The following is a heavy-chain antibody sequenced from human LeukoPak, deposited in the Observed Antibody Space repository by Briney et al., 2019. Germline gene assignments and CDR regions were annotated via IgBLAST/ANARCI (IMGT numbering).Heavy chain of an antibody. J-gene: IGHJ4*02. CDR2: IYTSGST. CDR1: GGSISSGSYY. CDR3: ARDRGSSGWNDY. D-gene: IGHD6-19*01. V-gene: IGHV4-61*02. Sequence: SQTLSLTCTVSGGSISSGSYYWSWIRQPAGKGLEWIGRIYTSGSTNYNPSLKSRVTISVDTSKNQFSLKLTPVTAADTAVYYCARDRGSSGWNDYWGQGTLVTVSS.